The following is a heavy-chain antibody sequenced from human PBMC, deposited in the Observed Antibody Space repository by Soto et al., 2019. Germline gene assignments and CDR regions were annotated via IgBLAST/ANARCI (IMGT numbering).Heavy chain of an antibody. V-gene: IGHV3-23*01. D-gene: IGHD5-18*01. CDR2: ISGSGGST. CDR1: GFTFSSYA. Sequence: GGSLRLSCAASGFTFSSYAMSWVRQAPGKGLEWVSAISGSGGSTYYADSVKGRFTISRDNSKNTLYLQMNSLRAEDTAVYYCAARDTAMAIIEGAKNYYYGMDVWGQGTTVTVSS. CDR3: AARDTAMAIIEGAKNYYYGMDV. J-gene: IGHJ6*02.